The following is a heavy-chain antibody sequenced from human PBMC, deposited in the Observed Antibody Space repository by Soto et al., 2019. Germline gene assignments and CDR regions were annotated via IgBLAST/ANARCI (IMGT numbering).Heavy chain of an antibody. CDR3: ARHAYSSSFYYFDY. CDR1: GFSLSTSGMR. Sequence: SGPTLVNTPQTLTLTCTFSGFSLSTSGMRVSWIRQPPGKALEWLARIDWDDDKFYSTSLKTRLTISKDTSKNQVVLTMTNMDPVDTATYYCARHAYSSSFYYFDYWGQGTLVTVSS. J-gene: IGHJ4*02. V-gene: IGHV2-70*04. D-gene: IGHD6-6*01. CDR2: IDWDDDK.